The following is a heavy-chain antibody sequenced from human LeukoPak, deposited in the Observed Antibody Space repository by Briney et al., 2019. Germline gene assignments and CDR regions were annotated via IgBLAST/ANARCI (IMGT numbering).Heavy chain of an antibody. Sequence: PGGSLRLSCAASGFTFSRYAMSWVRQAPGKGLEWVSAISGSGGSTYYADSVKGRFTISRDNSKNTLYLQMNSLRAEDTAVYYCAKSHFYDSSGYNYGMDVWGQGTTVTVSS. CDR2: ISGSGGST. CDR3: AKSHFYDSSGYNYGMDV. CDR1: GFTFSRYA. J-gene: IGHJ6*02. V-gene: IGHV3-23*01. D-gene: IGHD3-22*01.